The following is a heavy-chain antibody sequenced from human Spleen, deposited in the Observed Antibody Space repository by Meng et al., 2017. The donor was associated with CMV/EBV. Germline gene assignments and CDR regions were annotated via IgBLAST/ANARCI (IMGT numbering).Heavy chain of an antibody. CDR3: ARVRESSSYYGMDV. J-gene: IGHJ6*02. V-gene: IGHV3-11*04. CDR1: GFSFSAYY. CDR2: ISSSGSII. Sequence: GVSLRLSCAASGFSFSAYYMSWTRQAPGRGLEWISYISSSGSIIVYADSVMGRVTISRDNAKNSLYLQMNSLEAEDTALYYCARVRESSSYYGMDVWGQGTTVTVSS.